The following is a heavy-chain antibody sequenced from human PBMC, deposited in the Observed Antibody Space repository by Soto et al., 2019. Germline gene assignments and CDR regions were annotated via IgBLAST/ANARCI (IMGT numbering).Heavy chain of an antibody. CDR2: ISGSGGST. CDR3: ASNYDFWSGQSPFDY. D-gene: IGHD3-3*01. CDR1: GFTFSSYA. V-gene: IGHV3-23*01. Sequence: GGSLRLSCAASGFTFSSYAMSWVRQAPGKGLEWVSAISGSGGSTYYADSVKGRFTISRDNSKNTLYLQMNSLRAEDTAVYYCASNYDFWSGQSPFDYWGHGTLVTVSS. J-gene: IGHJ4*01.